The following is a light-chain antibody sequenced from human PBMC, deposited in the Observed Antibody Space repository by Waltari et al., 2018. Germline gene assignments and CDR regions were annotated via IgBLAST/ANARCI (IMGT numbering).Light chain of an antibody. Sequence: QSALTQPPSASGSPGQSVTISCTGTSSDIGGYNSVSWYQQHPDKAPTLMIYAVSQRPSGVPDRVSGPKSCNPASRTVTGLQPEDEADYYCSSDAGSNTCMFGGGTKLTVL. J-gene: IGLJ3*02. V-gene: IGLV2-8*01. CDR3: SSDAGSNTCM. CDR1: SSDIGGYNS. CDR2: AVS.